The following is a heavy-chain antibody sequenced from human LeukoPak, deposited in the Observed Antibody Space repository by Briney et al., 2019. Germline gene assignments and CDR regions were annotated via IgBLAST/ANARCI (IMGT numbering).Heavy chain of an antibody. V-gene: IGHV4-59*01. CDR2: IYYSGST. J-gene: IGHJ4*02. D-gene: IGHD2-2*01. CDR3: ARDEGYCSSTSCSAFDY. CDR1: GGSISSYY. Sequence: SETLSLTCTVSGGSISSYYWSWVRQPPGKGLEWMGYIYYSGSTNYYPSLKSRVNISVDTSKNQLSLKLSSVTAADTAVYYCARDEGYCSSTSCSAFDYWGQGTLVTVSS.